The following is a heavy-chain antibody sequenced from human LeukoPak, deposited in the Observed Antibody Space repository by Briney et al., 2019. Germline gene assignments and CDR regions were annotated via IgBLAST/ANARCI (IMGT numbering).Heavy chain of an antibody. J-gene: IGHJ5*02. CDR3: AKDLTVATTLIWDNWFDP. D-gene: IGHD5-12*01. Sequence: TGGSLRLSCAASGFTFSSYAMSWVRQAPGKGLEWVSAISGSGGSTYYADSVKGRFTISRDNSKNTLYLQMNSLRAEDTAVYYCAKDLTVATTLIWDNWFDPWGQGTLVTVSS. V-gene: IGHV3-23*01. CDR1: GFTFSSYA. CDR2: ISGSGGST.